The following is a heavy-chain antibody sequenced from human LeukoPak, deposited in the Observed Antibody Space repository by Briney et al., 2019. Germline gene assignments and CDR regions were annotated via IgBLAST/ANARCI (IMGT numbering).Heavy chain of an antibody. J-gene: IGHJ6*03. CDR2: IIPIFGTA. CDR3: ARARERPGGYGQPTHYYYYMDV. V-gene: IGHV1-69*05. CDR1: GGTFSSYA. D-gene: IGHD5-18*01. Sequence: GASVKVSCKASGGTFSSYAISWVRQAPGQGLEWMGGIIPIFGTANYAQKFQGRVTITTDESTSTAYMELSSLRSEDTAVYYCARARERPGGYGQPTHYYYYMDVWGKGTTVTVSS.